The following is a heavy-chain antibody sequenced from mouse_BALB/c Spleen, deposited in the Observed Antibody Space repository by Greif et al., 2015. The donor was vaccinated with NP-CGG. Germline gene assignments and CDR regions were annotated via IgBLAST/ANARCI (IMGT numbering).Heavy chain of an antibody. CDR2: ISSGGSYT. Sequence: EVKLMESGGGLVKPGGSLKLSCAASGFTFSSYTMSWVRQTPEKRLEWVATISSGGSYTYYPDSVKGRSTISRDNAKNTLYLQMSSLKSEDTAMYYCTRDPLITTPFDCWGQGTTLTVSS. V-gene: IGHV5-6-4*01. D-gene: IGHD1-1*01. CDR1: GFTFSSYT. CDR3: TRDPLITTPFDC. J-gene: IGHJ2*01.